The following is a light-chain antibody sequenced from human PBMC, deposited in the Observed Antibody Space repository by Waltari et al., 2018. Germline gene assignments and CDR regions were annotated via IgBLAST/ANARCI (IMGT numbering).Light chain of an antibody. J-gene: IGLJ2*01. V-gene: IGLV2-14*01. CDR1: STDIGAYMY. CDR3: SSYKTDRTVV. Sequence: QSALAPPAPVSGSPGQSIPLSWIGTSTDIGAYMYFSWYQQHPGKAPTLLIFDVFERPSGVSDRFSGSKSGNTASLTISGLQAEDEAEYFCSSYKTDRTVVFGGGTKVTVL. CDR2: DVF.